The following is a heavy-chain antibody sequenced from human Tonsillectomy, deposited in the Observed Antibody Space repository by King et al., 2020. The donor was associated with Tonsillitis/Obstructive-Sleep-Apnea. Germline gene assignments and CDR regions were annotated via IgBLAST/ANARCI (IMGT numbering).Heavy chain of an antibody. CDR2: ISYDGSNK. CDR1: GFTFSTYA. J-gene: IGHJ4*02. CDR3: ACHGSSGWAYYFDY. V-gene: IGHV3-30*01. Sequence: VQLVESGGGVVQPGRSLRLSCAASGFTFSTYAMHWVRQGPGKGLEWVAVISYDGSNKYCADSVKGRFTISRDNSKNTLFLQMNSLRAEDTAVYYYACHGSSGWAYYFDYWGQGTLVTVSS. D-gene: IGHD6-19*01.